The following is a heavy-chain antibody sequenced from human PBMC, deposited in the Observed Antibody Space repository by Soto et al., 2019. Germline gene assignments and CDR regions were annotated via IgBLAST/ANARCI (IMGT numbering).Heavy chain of an antibody. J-gene: IGHJ4*02. CDR2: VYYTGTT. D-gene: IGHD6-13*01. Sequence: QVQLQESGPGLLKPSETLSLTCTVSGGSISSYFYIWVRQPPGKGLEWIGSVYYTGTTDYNPSLKSRVTISVDTYKTQFSLNLRSVTAADTAVYYCARDLAAFPRAFDYWGRGTMVTVSS. CDR1: GGSISSYF. CDR3: ARDLAAFPRAFDY. V-gene: IGHV4-59*01.